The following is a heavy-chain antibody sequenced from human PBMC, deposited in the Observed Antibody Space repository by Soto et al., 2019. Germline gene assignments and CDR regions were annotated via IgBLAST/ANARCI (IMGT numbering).Heavy chain of an antibody. CDR1: GGSISSSSYY. CDR2: IYYSGST. J-gene: IGHJ3*02. CDR3: ARQVDVDTAMVLVGNTDHDAFDI. D-gene: IGHD5-18*01. Sequence: PSETLSLTCTVSGGSISSSSYYWGWIRQPPGKGLEWIGSIYYSGSTYYNPSLKSRVTISVDTSKNQFSLKLSSVTAADTAVYYCARQVDVDTAMVLVGNTDHDAFDIWGQGTMVTVSS. V-gene: IGHV4-39*01.